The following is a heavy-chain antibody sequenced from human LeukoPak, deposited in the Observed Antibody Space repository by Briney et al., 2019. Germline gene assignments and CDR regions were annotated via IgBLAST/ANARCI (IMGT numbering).Heavy chain of an antibody. CDR3: ARGERNPKYYYYYMDV. CDR1: GGSISSYY. J-gene: IGHJ6*03. V-gene: IGHV4-59*01. D-gene: IGHD1-14*01. Sequence: SETLSLTCTVSGGSISSYYWSWIRQPPGKGLEWIGYIYYSGSTNYNPSLKSRVTISVDTSKNQFSLKLSSVTAADTAVYYCARGERNPKYYYYYMDVWGKGTTVTVSS. CDR2: IYYSGST.